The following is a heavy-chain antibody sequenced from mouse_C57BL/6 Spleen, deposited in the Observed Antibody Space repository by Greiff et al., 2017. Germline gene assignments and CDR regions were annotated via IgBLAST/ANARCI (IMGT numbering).Heavy chain of an antibody. CDR3: ARFYYYGSSYDFDD. J-gene: IGHJ2*01. Sequence: LQESGPELVKPGASVKISCKASGYAFSSSWMNWVKQRPGKGLEWIGRIYPGDGDTNYNGKFKGKATLTADKSSSTANMQLSSLTSEDSAVYFCARFYYYGSSYDFDDWGQGTTLTVSS. CDR2: IYPGDGDT. D-gene: IGHD1-1*01. V-gene: IGHV1-82*01. CDR1: GYAFSSSW.